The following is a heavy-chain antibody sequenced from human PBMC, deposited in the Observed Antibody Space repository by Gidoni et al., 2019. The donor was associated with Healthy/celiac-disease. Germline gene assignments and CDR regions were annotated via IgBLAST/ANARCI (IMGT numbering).Heavy chain of an antibody. J-gene: IGHJ3*02. CDR3: ARHQGGWELQERSAFDI. Sequence: EVQLVESGGGLVQPGRSLRLSCAASGFTFDDYAMHWVRQAPGKGLEWVSGISWNSGSIGYADSVKGRFTISRDNAKNSLYLQMNSLRAEDTALYYCARHQGGWELQERSAFDIWGQGTMVTVSS. V-gene: IGHV3-9*01. D-gene: IGHD1-26*01. CDR2: ISWNSGSI. CDR1: GFTFDDYA.